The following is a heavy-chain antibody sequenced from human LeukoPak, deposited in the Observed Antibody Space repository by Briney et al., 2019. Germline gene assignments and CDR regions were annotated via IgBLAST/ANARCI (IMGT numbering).Heavy chain of an antibody. CDR2: ISGSGGST. CDR1: GFTLSSYA. J-gene: IGHJ4*02. Sequence: GGSLRLSCAASGFTLSSYAMSWVRQAPGKGLEWVSAISGSGGSTYYADSVKGRFTISRDNAKNSLYLQMNSLRAEDTAMYFCAGDDSSGYFFDFWGQGTLVTVSS. CDR3: AGDDSSGYFFDF. D-gene: IGHD3-22*01. V-gene: IGHV3-23*01.